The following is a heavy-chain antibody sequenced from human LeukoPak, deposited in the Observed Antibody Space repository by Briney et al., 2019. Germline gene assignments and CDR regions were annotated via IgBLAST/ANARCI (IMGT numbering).Heavy chain of an antibody. J-gene: IGHJ4*02. CDR3: ARLSPYLGSGSSAFPDDF. CDR2: INYSGST. V-gene: IGHV4-39*01. Sequence: PSETLSLTCTVSGGPISSSRYYWGSIRQPPGRGLDWIGSINYSGSTYYNPSLKSRVTISVDTSKNQFSLKLSSVTAADTAVYYCARLSPYLGSGSSAFPDDFWGQGTLVTVSS. D-gene: IGHD3-10*01. CDR1: GGPISSSRYY.